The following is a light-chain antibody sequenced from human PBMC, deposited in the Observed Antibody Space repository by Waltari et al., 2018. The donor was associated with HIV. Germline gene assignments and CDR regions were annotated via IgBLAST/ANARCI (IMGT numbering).Light chain of an antibody. V-gene: IGLV2-8*01. Sequence: QSALTQPPTAFGSPGQSVTISCSGTSNDVGPYDYVSWYQQHPDKAPRLIIYEVYKRPSGVPDRFSGSKSGNTASLTVSGLQAEDEADYYCTSYAGSDNLMLFGGGTKVTVL. CDR2: EVY. CDR3: TSYAGSDNLML. CDR1: SNDVGPYDY. J-gene: IGLJ2*01.